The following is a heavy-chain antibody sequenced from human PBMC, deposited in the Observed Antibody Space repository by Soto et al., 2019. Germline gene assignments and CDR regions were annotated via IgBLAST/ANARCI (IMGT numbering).Heavy chain of an antibody. CDR1: GGSMSSGGYF. V-gene: IGHV4-30-2*02. D-gene: IGHD6-19*01. CDR3: ASTAHSSGSYSGGFDY. CDR2: IYHSGST. J-gene: IGHJ4*02. Sequence: PSETLSLTCAVSGGSMSSGGYFWSWIRQPPGKGLEWIGYIYHSGSTYYNPSLKSRVTISVDRSKNQFSLKLGSVTAADTAVYYCASTAHSSGSYSGGFDYWGQGTQVTVSS.